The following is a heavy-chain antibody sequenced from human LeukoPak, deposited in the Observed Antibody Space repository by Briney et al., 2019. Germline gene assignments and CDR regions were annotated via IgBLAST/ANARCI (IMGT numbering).Heavy chain of an antibody. CDR1: GGSISSGSYY. V-gene: IGHV4-61*02. J-gene: IGHJ5*02. D-gene: IGHD3-3*01. CDR2: IYTSGST. Sequence: SETLSLTCTVSGGSISSGSYYWSWIRQPAGKGLERIGRIYTSGSTYYNPSLKSRVTISVDTSKNQYSLKLSSVTAADTAVYYCARHRGPTLRFLEWLSPWGQGTLVTVSS. CDR3: ARHRGPTLRFLEWLSP.